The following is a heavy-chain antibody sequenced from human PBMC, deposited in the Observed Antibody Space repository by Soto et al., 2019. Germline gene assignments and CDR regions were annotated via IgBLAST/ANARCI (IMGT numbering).Heavy chain of an antibody. V-gene: IGHV4-39*01. D-gene: IGHD4-17*01. CDR1: GGSISSSSYY. J-gene: IGHJ5*02. CDR2: IYYSGST. Sequence: ASETLSLTFTVSGGSISSSSYYWGWIRKPPGKGLEWIGSIYYSGSTYYNPSLKSRVTISVDTSKNQFSLKLSSVTAADTAVYYCARLPEDDYGRDWFDPWGQGTLVTVSS. CDR3: ARLPEDDYGRDWFDP.